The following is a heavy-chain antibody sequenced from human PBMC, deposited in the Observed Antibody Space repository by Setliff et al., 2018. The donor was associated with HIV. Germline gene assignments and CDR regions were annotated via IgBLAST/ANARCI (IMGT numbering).Heavy chain of an antibody. V-gene: IGHV4-39*07. J-gene: IGHJ5*02. Sequence: SETLSLTCSVSGDSINSRPYYYGWLRQPPGKGLEWIGNVFYRGSTYYSPSLKSRVSLSIDTSKNYFSLKLTSVTAADTAMYFCARAGHYDFLGGFSAQPLDPWGRGILVTVSS. CDR2: VFYRGST. CDR3: ARAGHYDFLGGFSAQPLDP. CDR1: GDSINSRPYY. D-gene: IGHD3-3*01.